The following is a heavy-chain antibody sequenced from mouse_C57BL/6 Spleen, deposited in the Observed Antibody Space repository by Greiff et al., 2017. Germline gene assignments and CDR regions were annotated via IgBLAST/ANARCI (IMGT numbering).Heavy chain of an antibody. V-gene: IGHV5-4*01. CDR3: ARGSNLYAMDY. Sequence: EVHLVESGGGLVKPGGSLKLSCAASGFTFSSYAMSWVRQTPEKRLEWVATISDGGSYTYYPDNVKGRLTISRDNARNNLYLQMSHLKSEDTAMYYCARGSNLYAMDYWGQGTSVTVSS. D-gene: IGHD1-1*01. CDR1: GFTFSSYA. J-gene: IGHJ4*01. CDR2: ISDGGSYT.